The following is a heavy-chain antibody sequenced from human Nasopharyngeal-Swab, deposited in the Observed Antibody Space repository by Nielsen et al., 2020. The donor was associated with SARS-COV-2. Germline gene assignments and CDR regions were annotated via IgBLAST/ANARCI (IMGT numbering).Heavy chain of an antibody. CDR2: ISGSGGNT. V-gene: IGHV3-23*01. CDR1: GFTFSSYA. Sequence: GKSLKISCAASGFTFSSYAMSWVRQAPGKGLEWVSTISGSGGNTYYADSVKGRFTISRDNSKNTLYLQMNSMRAEDTAVYYCAARERSFWGATKGSLDYWGPGTLVTVSS. CDR3: AARERSFWGATKGSLDY. J-gene: IGHJ4*02. D-gene: IGHD1-26*01.